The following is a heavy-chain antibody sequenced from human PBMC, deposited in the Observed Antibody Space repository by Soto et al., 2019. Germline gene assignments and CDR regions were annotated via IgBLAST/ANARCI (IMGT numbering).Heavy chain of an antibody. CDR2: IYYSGST. CDR3: ARASLCSSTSCFGSRRFDP. CDR1: GGSISSGGYY. Sequence: QVQLQESGPGLVKPSQTLSLTCTVSGGSISSGGYYWSWIRQHPGKGLEWIRYIYYSGSTYYNPSLKSRVTISVDTSKNQFSLKLSSVTAADTAVYYCARASLCSSTSCFGSRRFDPWGQGTLVTVSS. J-gene: IGHJ5*02. D-gene: IGHD2-2*01. V-gene: IGHV4-31*03.